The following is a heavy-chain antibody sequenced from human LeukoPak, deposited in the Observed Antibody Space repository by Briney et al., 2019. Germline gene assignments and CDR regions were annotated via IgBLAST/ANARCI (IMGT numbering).Heavy chain of an antibody. CDR1: GYTFTGYY. D-gene: IGHD5-24*01. CDR2: INPNSGGT. Sequence: ASVKVSCKASGYTFTGYYMHWVRQAPGQGLEWMGWINPNSGGTNYAQKFQGRVTMTRDTSISTAYMELSRLRSDDTAVYYCARAAEMVTIGMNYWGQGTLVTVSS. V-gene: IGHV1-2*02. CDR3: ARAAEMVTIGMNY. J-gene: IGHJ4*02.